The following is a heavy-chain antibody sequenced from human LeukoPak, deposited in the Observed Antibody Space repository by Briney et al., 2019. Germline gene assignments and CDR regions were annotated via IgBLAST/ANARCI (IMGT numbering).Heavy chain of an antibody. J-gene: IGHJ4*02. Sequence: SVTVSFKASGGTFSSYTISWVRQAPGQGLEWMGRIIPILGIANYAQKFQGRVTITADKSTSTAYMELSSLRSEDTAVYYCARDSEQWLVMGYFDYWGQGTLVTVSS. CDR3: ARDSEQWLVMGYFDY. V-gene: IGHV1-69*04. CDR1: GGTFSSYT. D-gene: IGHD6-19*01. CDR2: IIPILGIA.